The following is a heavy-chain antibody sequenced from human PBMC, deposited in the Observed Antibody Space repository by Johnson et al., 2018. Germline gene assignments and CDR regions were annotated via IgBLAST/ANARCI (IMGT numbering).Heavy chain of an antibody. Sequence: QVQLVQSGAEVKKPGSSVKVSCKASGGTFSSYAINWVRQAPGQGLEWMGGVIPLFGTVNYAQKFQGRLTNTADESTSTAYMELSSLRSEDTAVYYCARERRATVTTYNHYGMDVWGQGTTVTVSS. CDR1: GGTFSSYA. V-gene: IGHV1-69*12. J-gene: IGHJ6*02. D-gene: IGHD4-11*01. CDR3: ARERRATVTTYNHYGMDV. CDR2: VIPLFGTV.